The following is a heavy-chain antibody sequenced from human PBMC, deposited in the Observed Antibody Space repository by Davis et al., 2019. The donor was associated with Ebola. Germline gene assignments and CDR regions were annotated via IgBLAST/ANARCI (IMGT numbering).Heavy chain of an antibody. J-gene: IGHJ4*02. CDR2: VHGGNGNT. Sequence: AASVTVSCKASGFILTNYATHWVRHAPGQRLEWMGWVHGGNGNTKYSQRFQGRVTITTDTSASTVYLDLTSLRSDDTAVFYCARASFGYNSGWYADYWGPGSLVTVSS. D-gene: IGHD6-19*01. CDR3: ARASFGYNSGWYADY. V-gene: IGHV1-3*01. CDR1: GFILTNYA.